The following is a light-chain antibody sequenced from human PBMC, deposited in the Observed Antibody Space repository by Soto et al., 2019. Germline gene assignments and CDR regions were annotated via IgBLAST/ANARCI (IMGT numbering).Light chain of an antibody. Sequence: DIPMTQSPSSLSASVGDRVTITCRAIQSIGWYLNWYQQKPGKAPKLLIYITSSLQSGVPSRFIGSGDGTDFTLSIIILQPEDFATYYCQQSTSTPRTFGQGTKVEIK. V-gene: IGKV1-39*01. CDR2: ITS. CDR1: QSIGWY. J-gene: IGKJ1*01. CDR3: QQSTSTPRT.